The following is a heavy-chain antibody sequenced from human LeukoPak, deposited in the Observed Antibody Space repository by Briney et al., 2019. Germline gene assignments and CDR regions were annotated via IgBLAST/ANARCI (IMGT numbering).Heavy chain of an antibody. CDR2: IKQDGSEK. V-gene: IGHV3-7*01. CDR1: EFTFFTYW. CDR3: AELGITMIGGV. D-gene: IGHD3-10*02. Sequence: GGSLRLSCAAPEFTFFTYWMTWVRQAPGKGLEWVANIKQDGSEKYYVDSVKGRFTISRDNAKNSLYLQMNSLRAEDTAVYYCAELGITMIGGVWGKGTTVTISS. J-gene: IGHJ6*04.